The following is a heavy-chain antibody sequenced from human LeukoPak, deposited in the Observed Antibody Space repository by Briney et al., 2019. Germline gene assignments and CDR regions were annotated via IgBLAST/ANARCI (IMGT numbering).Heavy chain of an antibody. V-gene: IGHV1-8*03. Sequence: GASVKVSCKASGYTFTSYDINWVRQATGQGLEWMGWMNPNSGNTGYAQKFQGRVTITRNTSISTAYMELSSLRSEDTAVYYCARGPYDILTGYYFPQYYYYMDVWGKGTTVTISS. J-gene: IGHJ6*03. CDR3: ARGPYDILTGYYFPQYYYYMDV. CDR1: GYTFTSYD. D-gene: IGHD3-9*01. CDR2: MNPNSGNT.